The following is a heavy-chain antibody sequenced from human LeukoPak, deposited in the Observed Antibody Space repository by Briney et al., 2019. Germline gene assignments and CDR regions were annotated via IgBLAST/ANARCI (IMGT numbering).Heavy chain of an antibody. CDR3: ARGADSSGYYRHFDY. V-gene: IGHV4-34*01. CDR2: INHSGST. Sequence: NPSETLSLTCAVYGGSFSGYYWSWIRQPPGKGLEWIGEINHSGSTNYNPSLKSRVTISVDTPKNQFSLKLSSVTAADTAVYYCARGADSSGYYRHFDYWGQGTLVTVSS. CDR1: GGSFSGYY. D-gene: IGHD3-22*01. J-gene: IGHJ4*02.